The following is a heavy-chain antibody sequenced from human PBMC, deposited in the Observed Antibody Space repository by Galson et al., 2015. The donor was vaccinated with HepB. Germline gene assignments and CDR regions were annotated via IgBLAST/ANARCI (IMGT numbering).Heavy chain of an antibody. Sequence: SLRLSCAASGFTFSDYHMSWIRQAPGKGLEWVSYISSSSSYTNYADSVKGRFTISRDNAKNSLYLQMNSLRAEDTAVYYCASVHVEMATLWGQGTLVTVSS. CDR1: GFTFSDYH. CDR3: ASVHVEMATL. D-gene: IGHD5-24*01. CDR2: ISSSSSYT. V-gene: IGHV3-11*03. J-gene: IGHJ4*02.